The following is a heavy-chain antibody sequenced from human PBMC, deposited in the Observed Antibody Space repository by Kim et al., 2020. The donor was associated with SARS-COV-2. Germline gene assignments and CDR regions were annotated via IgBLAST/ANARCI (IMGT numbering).Heavy chain of an antibody. J-gene: IGHJ3*02. CDR3: ARVSHYGDYAGGAFDI. Sequence: SVKVSCKASGGTFSSYAISWVRQAPGQGLEWMGGIIPIFGTANYAQKFQGRVTITADESTSTAYMELSSLRSEDTAVYYCARVSHYGDYAGGAFDIWGQGTMVTVSS. CDR1: GGTFSSYA. CDR2: IIPIFGTA. D-gene: IGHD4-17*01. V-gene: IGHV1-69*13.